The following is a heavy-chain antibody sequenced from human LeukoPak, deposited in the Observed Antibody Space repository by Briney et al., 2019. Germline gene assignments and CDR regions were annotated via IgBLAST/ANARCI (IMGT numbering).Heavy chain of an antibody. CDR1: GGSISSGSYY. CDR2: IYYSGSI. V-gene: IGHV4-39*07. Sequence: PSETLSLTCTVSGGSISSGSYYWGWIRQPPGKGLEWIGGIYYSGSIYYNPSLKSRVTISVDTSKNQFSLKLSSVTAAETAVYYCAREGRYRYGYNEYHSYTDIWGKGTTVTVSS. D-gene: IGHD5-24*01. J-gene: IGHJ6*03. CDR3: AREGRYRYGYNEYHSYTDI.